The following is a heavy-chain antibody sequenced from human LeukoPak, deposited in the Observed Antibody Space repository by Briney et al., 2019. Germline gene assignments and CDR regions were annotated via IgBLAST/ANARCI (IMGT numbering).Heavy chain of an antibody. Sequence: SGPTLVNPPQTLTLTCSFSGFSLCTSGMCVSWIRQPPGKALEWLARIDWDDDKYYSTSLKTRLTISKDTSKNQVVLTMTNMDPVDTATYYCAHSSGVYYDFWSGYYRGYYYYYMDVWGKGTTVTVSS. CDR2: IDWDDDK. D-gene: IGHD3-3*01. J-gene: IGHJ6*03. CDR3: AHSSGVYYDFWSGYYRGYYYYYMDV. CDR1: GFSLCTSGMC. V-gene: IGHV2-70*12.